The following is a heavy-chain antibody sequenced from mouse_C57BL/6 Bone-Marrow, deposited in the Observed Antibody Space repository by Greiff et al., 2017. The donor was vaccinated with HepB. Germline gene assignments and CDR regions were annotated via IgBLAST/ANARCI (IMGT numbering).Heavy chain of an antibody. Sequence: DVKLQESGPGLVKPSQSLSLTCSVTGYSITSGYYWNWIRQFPGNKREWMGYISYDGSNKYNPSLKNRISITRDTSKNQFFLKLNSVTTEDTATYYCAREEGLTGTDFDYWGQGTTLTVSS. CDR3: AREEGLTGTDFDY. CDR1: GYSITSGYY. D-gene: IGHD4-1*01. V-gene: IGHV3-6*01. J-gene: IGHJ2*01. CDR2: ISYDGSN.